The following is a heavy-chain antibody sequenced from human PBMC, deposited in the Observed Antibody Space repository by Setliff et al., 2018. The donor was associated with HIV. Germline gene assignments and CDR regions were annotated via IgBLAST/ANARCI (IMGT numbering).Heavy chain of an antibody. D-gene: IGHD3-10*01. CDR1: GGSFSGYY. CDR2: INEGGNT. J-gene: IGHJ5*02. V-gene: IGHV4-34*01. CDR3: ARRPISPYTLTTGMLDP. Sequence: KTSETLSLTCGVYGGSFSGYYWTWIRQPPGKGLQWIGEINEGGNTNYDPSLKSRVTMSVDTSKNQISVRLIALTAADTAVYYCARRPISPYTLTTGMLDPWGQGTLVTVSS.